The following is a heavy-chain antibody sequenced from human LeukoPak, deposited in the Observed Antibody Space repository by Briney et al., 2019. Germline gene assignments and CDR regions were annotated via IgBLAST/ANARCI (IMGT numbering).Heavy chain of an antibody. CDR1: GFTFSSYA. CDR2: ISYDGSNK. J-gene: IGHJ5*02. CDR3: ARCLLSSSWYWFDP. Sequence: GGSLRLSCAASGFTFSSYAMHWVRQAPGKGLEWVAVISYDGSNKYYTDSVKGRFTISRDNSKNTLYLQMNSLRAEDTAVYYCARCLLSSSWYWFDPWGQGTLVTVSS. V-gene: IGHV3-30-3*01. D-gene: IGHD6-13*01.